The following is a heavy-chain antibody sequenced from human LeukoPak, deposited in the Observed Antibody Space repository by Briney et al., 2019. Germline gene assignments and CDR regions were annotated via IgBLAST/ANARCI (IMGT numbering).Heavy chain of an antibody. Sequence: SSETLSLTCTVSGGSISSGDYYWSWIRQPPGKGLEWIGYIYYSGSTNYNPSLKSRVTISVDTSKNQFSLKLSSVTAADTAVYYCARSYCSSTSCYHNWFDPWGQGTLVTVSS. D-gene: IGHD2-2*01. CDR1: GGSISSGDYY. V-gene: IGHV4-61*08. CDR3: ARSYCSSTSCYHNWFDP. CDR2: IYYSGST. J-gene: IGHJ5*02.